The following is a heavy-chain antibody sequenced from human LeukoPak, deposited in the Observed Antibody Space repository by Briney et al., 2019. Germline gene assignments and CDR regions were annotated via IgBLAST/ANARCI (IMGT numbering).Heavy chain of an antibody. Sequence: PSETLSLTCTVSGGPISSYYWTWIRQPPGKGLEWIGYVFYTGSTNYNPSLKSRVTISVDTSKNQFSLRLSSMTAADTAVYYCARTAGRGVDDAFDIWGQGTMVTVSS. CDR2: VFYTGST. V-gene: IGHV4-59*08. CDR1: GGPISSYY. CDR3: ARTAGRGVDDAFDI. J-gene: IGHJ3*02. D-gene: IGHD6-19*01.